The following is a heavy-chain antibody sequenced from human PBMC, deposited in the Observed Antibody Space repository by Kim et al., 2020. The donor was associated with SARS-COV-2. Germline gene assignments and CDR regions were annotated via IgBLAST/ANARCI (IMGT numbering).Heavy chain of an antibody. Sequence: GGSLRLSCAASGFTFISYSMNWVRQAPGKGLEWVSSISSSSSYIYYADSVKGRFTISRDNAKNSLYLQMNSLRAEDTAVYYCARSRRGVPDYWGQGTLVTVSS. CDR3: ARSRRGVPDY. CDR1: GFTFISYS. CDR2: ISSSSSYI. V-gene: IGHV3-21*01. D-gene: IGHD3-16*01. J-gene: IGHJ4*02.